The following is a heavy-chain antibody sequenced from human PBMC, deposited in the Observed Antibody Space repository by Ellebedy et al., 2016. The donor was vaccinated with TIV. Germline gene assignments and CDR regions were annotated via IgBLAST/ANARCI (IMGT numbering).Heavy chain of an antibody. V-gene: IGHV3-30*18. CDR1: GFVFSHYD. CDR3: AKDVSGYSGP. J-gene: IGHJ4*02. D-gene: IGHD1-26*01. Sequence: GESLKISXAASGFVFSHYDMHWVRQAPGKGLEWVAVISSGGNKMYYADSVRGRFTISRDNSKNTLYLQMNTLRAEDTALYYCAKDVSGYSGPWGQGTLVTVSS. CDR2: ISSGGNKM.